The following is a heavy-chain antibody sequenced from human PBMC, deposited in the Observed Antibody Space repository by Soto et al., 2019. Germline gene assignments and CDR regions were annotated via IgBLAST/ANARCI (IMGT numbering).Heavy chain of an antibody. CDR2: IWYDGSNK. Sequence: GGSLRLSCAASGFTFSSYGMHWVRQAPGKVLEWVAVIWYDGSNKYYADSVKGRFTISRDNSKNTLYLQMNSLRAEDTAVYYCARDGSGSYYNPYYFDYWGQGTLVTVSS. CDR1: GFTFSSYG. J-gene: IGHJ4*02. CDR3: ARDGSGSYYNPYYFDY. D-gene: IGHD3-10*01. V-gene: IGHV3-33*01.